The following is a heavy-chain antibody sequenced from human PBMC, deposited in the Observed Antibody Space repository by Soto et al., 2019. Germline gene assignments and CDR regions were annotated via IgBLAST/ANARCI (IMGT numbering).Heavy chain of an antibody. Sequence: QPGGSLRLSCEASGFSFSSFAMNWVRQAPGRGLEWVSYISDDGASIYYADSLKGRFTISRDNAKNSLSLQMSNLRAEDTAVYYCARENSVQAWLHHFDHWGLGTLVTVSS. CDR2: ISDDGASI. D-gene: IGHD5-18*01. V-gene: IGHV3-48*03. CDR3: ARENSVQAWLHHFDH. J-gene: IGHJ4*02. CDR1: GFSFSSFA.